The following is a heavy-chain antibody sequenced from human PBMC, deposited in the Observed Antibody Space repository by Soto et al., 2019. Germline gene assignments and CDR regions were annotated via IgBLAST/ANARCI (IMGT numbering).Heavy chain of an antibody. CDR1: GFTFETFA. CDR2: MSGSGIST. CDR3: AKPSPFYDY. J-gene: IGHJ4*02. Sequence: ESGGGLVQPGGSLRLSCAASGFTFETFAMSWVRQALGKGLEWVSAMSGSGISTYYADSVKGRFTISRDNSKNTLYLQMNSLRPDDTAVYYCAKPSPFYDYWGQGALVTVSS. V-gene: IGHV3-23*01.